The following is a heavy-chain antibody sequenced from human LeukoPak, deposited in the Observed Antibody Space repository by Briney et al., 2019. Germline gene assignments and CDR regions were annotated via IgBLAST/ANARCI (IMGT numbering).Heavy chain of an antibody. CDR2: MNPYSANT. CDR1: GGTFTNYD. Sequence: GASVKVSCKASGGTFTNYDIHWVRQATGQGLEWMGWMNPYSANTGYAQNFQGRITITRNTSISTAYMELSSLRSEDTAVYYCARTQHLVLRSPLDPWGQGTLVTVSS. V-gene: IGHV1-8*03. J-gene: IGHJ5*02. D-gene: IGHD6-13*01. CDR3: ARTQHLVLRSPLDP.